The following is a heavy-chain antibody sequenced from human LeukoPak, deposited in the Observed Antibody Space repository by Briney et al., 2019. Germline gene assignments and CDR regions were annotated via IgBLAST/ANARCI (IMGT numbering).Heavy chain of an antibody. V-gene: IGHV3-23*01. CDR1: GFTFSNYA. D-gene: IGHD1-26*01. J-gene: IGHJ5*02. CDR2: ISDSGGST. Sequence: GGSLRLSCAASGFTFSNYAMSWVRQAPENGLEWVSTISDSGGSTYYADSVKGRFTISRDNSKNTLYLQMNSLRAEDTAIYYCAKDLGRDLLRWFDPWGQGTLVTVPS. CDR3: AKDLGRDLLRWFDP.